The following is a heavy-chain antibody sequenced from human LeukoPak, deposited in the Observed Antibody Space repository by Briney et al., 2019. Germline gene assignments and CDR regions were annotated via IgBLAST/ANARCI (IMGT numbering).Heavy chain of an antibody. J-gene: IGHJ4*02. CDR2: IYYSGST. Sequence: MPSETLTLTCTVSGGSISSYYWSWIRQPPGKGLEWIGYIYYSGSTNYNPSLKSRVTMTVDTSKNQFSLRLSSVTAADTAVYYCAQGTPGSSNWYWGQGTLVTVSS. V-gene: IGHV4-59*12. CDR3: AQGTPGSSNWY. CDR1: GGSISSYY. D-gene: IGHD6-13*01.